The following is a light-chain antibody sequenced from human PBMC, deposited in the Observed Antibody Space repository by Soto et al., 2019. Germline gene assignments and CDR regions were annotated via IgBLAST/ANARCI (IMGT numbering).Light chain of an antibody. Sequence: EIVLTQSPGTLSLSPGERATLSCRASQSVNNNYLAWYQQKRGQAPRLLVYGASTRATGIPDRFSGSVSGTDFTLTISSLEPEDFAVYYCQQRSNWPLTFGGGTKVEIK. CDR2: GAS. J-gene: IGKJ4*01. CDR3: QQRSNWPLT. V-gene: IGKV3D-20*02. CDR1: QSVNNNY.